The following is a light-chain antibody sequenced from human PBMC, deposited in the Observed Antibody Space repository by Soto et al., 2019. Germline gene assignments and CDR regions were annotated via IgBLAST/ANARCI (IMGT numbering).Light chain of an antibody. Sequence: EIVMTQSPATLSVSPGERATLSCRASQSVSSNLAWYQQKPCQAPRLLIYGASTRATGIPARFSGSGSGTEFTLTISSLQSEDFAVYYCQQYTNWPPMTFGQGTKVDIK. V-gene: IGKV3-15*01. CDR2: GAS. CDR3: QQYTNWPPMT. CDR1: QSVSSN. J-gene: IGKJ1*01.